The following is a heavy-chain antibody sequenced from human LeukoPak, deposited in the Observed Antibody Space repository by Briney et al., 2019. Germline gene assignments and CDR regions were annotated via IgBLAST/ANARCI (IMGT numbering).Heavy chain of an antibody. Sequence: SETLSLTCTVSGGSTSSYYWSWIRQPPGKGLEWIGYIYYSGSTNYNPSLKSRLTISIDASKNQFSLKLSSVTAADTAVYYCARHSGAGTGFVYWGQGTLVTVSS. CDR2: IYYSGST. V-gene: IGHV4-59*08. D-gene: IGHD6-19*01. J-gene: IGHJ4*02. CDR3: ARHSGAGTGFVY. CDR1: GGSTSSYY.